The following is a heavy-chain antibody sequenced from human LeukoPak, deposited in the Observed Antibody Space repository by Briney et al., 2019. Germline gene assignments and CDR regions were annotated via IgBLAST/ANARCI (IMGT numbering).Heavy chain of an antibody. Sequence: GGSLRLSCAASGFRFSYAWMNWVRQAPGKGLEWVGRIISKTDGGITDYAAPVRGRFTISRDDSKNTLYLEMNNLKPEDTAVYYCTTLRSLDYWGQGTLVTVSS. V-gene: IGHV3-15*01. D-gene: IGHD3-10*01. J-gene: IGHJ4*02. CDR3: TTLRSLDY. CDR2: IISKTDGGIT. CDR1: GFRFSYAW.